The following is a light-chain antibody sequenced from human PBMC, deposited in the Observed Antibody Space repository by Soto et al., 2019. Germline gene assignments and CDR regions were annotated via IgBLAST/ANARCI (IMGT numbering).Light chain of an antibody. CDR2: GAS. CDR3: QQYDDSIT. V-gene: IGKV3-20*01. CDR1: QSVSSNL. J-gene: IGKJ5*01. Sequence: EIILTQSPDTLSLSPGESATLSCRASQSVSSNLLAWYQQRPGRAPRLLIYGASNRAPGISDRFSASGSGTDFTLTISRLEPEDFAVFYCQQYDDSITFGQGTRLEIE.